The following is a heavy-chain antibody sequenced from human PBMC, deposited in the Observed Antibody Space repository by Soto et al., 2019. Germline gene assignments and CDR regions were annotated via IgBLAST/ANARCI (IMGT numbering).Heavy chain of an antibody. J-gene: IGHJ6*03. Sequence: GRSLRLCCAASGFTFSSYWMSWVRQAPGKGLEWVANIKQDGSEKYYVDSVKGRFTISRDNAKNSLYLQMNSLRAEDTAVYYCARQEYSSSYYYYYYMDVWGKGTTVTVSS. V-gene: IGHV3-7*01. CDR3: ARQEYSSSYYYYYYMDV. CDR2: IKQDGSEK. CDR1: GFTFSSYW. D-gene: IGHD6-6*01.